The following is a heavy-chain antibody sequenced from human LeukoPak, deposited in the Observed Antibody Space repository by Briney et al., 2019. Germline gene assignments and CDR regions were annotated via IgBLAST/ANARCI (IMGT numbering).Heavy chain of an antibody. D-gene: IGHD3-22*01. V-gene: IGHV1-46*01. CDR2: LNPSGGSS. J-gene: IGHJ4*02. CDR3: ATTAYDSSGYYSHYFDY. CDR1: GYTVTSYY. Sequence: ASVKVSCKASGYTVTSYYMHWVRQAPGQGLEWMAILNPSGGSSNYAQKFQGRVTMTEDTSTDTAYMELSSLRSEDTAVYYCATTAYDSSGYYSHYFDYWGQGTLVTVSS.